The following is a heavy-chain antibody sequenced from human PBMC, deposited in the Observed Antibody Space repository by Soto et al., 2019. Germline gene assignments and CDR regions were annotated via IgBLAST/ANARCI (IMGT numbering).Heavy chain of an antibody. CDR2: IKSKTDGGTT. D-gene: IGHD3-10*01. V-gene: IGHV3-15*01. J-gene: IGHJ6*03. CDR1: GFTFSNAW. CDR3: TTDRGVRGNIYYYYYMDV. Sequence: GGSLRLSCAASGFTFSNAWMSWVRQAPGKGLEWVGRIKSKTDGGTTDYAAPVKGRFTISRDDSKNTLYLQMNSLKTEDTAVYYCTTDRGVRGNIYYYYYMDVWGKGTTVTVSS.